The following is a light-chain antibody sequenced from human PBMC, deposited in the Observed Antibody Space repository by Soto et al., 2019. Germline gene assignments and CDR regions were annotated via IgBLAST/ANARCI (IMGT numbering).Light chain of an antibody. CDR2: GAS. J-gene: IGKJ1*01. CDR1: QSVNMRY. CDR3: HQYESSPQT. Sequence: EILMTQSPATLSLSPGERATVSCRASQSVNMRYLAWYQQKPGQAPRLLIFGASDRATGIPDRFSGSGSGTDFTLSISRLEPDDFAVYYCHQYESSPQTFGRGTKVDIK. V-gene: IGKV3-20*01.